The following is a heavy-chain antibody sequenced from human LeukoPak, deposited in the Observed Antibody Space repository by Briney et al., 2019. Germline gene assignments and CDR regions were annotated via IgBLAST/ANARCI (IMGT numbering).Heavy chain of an antibody. D-gene: IGHD3-10*01. J-gene: IGHJ4*02. CDR2: INPNSGGT. V-gene: IGHV1-2*02. CDR1: GYTFTGYY. CDR3: ARGYYGSGSYYSGDRVDY. Sequence: GASVKVSCKASGYTFTGYYMHWVRQAPGQGLEWMGWINPNSGGTNYAQKFQGRVTMTRDTSISTVYMELSRLRSDDTAVYYCARGYYGSGSYYSGDRVDYWGQGTLVTVSS.